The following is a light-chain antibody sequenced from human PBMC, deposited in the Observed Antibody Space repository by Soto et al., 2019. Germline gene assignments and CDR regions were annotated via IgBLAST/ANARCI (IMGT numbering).Light chain of an antibody. Sequence: EIMLTHSPGTLSLSPGERATLSCRASQSVRSTYLAWYQQKPGQAPRLLIYGASTRATGIPDRFSGGRSGTDFTLTISRLEPEDFAVYYCQQYDGSQLAFGGGTKVEIK. CDR3: QQYDGSQLA. CDR2: GAS. CDR1: QSVRSTY. J-gene: IGKJ4*01. V-gene: IGKV3-20*01.